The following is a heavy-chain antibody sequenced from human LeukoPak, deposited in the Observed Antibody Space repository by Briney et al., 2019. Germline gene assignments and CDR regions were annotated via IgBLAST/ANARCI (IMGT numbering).Heavy chain of an antibody. CDR3: AREKDSGGYFYFVY. J-gene: IGHJ4*02. D-gene: IGHD3-22*01. CDR2: INPSGGST. V-gene: IGHV1-46*01. CDR1: GYTFTTYY. Sequence: ASVKVSCKASGYTFTTYYIHWVRQALGQGLEWMGLINPSGGSTSYAQKFQGRLTMTRDTSTSTVYMELSSLRSEDTAVYYCAREKDSGGYFYFVYWGQGTLVTVSS.